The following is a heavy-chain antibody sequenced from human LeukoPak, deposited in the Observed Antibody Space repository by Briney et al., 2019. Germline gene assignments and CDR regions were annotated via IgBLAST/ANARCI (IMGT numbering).Heavy chain of an antibody. CDR3: ARESYYYGSGSSKFDY. CDR1: GFTVSSNY. CDR2: IYSGGST. J-gene: IGHJ4*02. D-gene: IGHD3-10*01. V-gene: IGHV3-66*01. Sequence: GGSLRLSCAASGFTVSSNYMSWVRQAPGKGLEWVSVIYSGGSTYYPDSVKGRFTISRDNSKNTLYLQMNSLRAEDTAVYYCARESYYYGSGSSKFDYWGQGTLVTVSS.